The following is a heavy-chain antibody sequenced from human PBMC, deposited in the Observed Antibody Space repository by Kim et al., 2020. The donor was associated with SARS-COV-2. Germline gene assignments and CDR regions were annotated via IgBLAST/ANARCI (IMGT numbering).Heavy chain of an antibody. J-gene: IGHJ6*01. CDR3: ARDRTVSTLYYYYYGMDV. Sequence: SETLSLTCAVYGGSFSGYYWSWIRQPPGKGLEWIGEINHSGSTNYKPSLKSRVTISVDTSKNQFSLKLRSVTAADTAVYYCARDRTVSTLYYYYYGMDV. V-gene: IGHV4-34*01. CDR1: GGSFSGYY. D-gene: IGHD4-4*01. CDR2: INHSGST.